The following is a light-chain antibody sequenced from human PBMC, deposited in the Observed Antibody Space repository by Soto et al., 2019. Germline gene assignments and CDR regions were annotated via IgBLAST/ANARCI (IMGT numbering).Light chain of an antibody. Sequence: VLTQSPGTLSLSPGERATLSCRASQSVNNNYLAWYQQKPGQSPRLLIYGASIRATAIPDRFSGSGSGTDFTHTISRLEPEDSAVYYCQQHSRSITFGGGTKVEIK. CDR3: QQHSRSIT. CDR1: QSVNNNY. V-gene: IGKV3-20*01. CDR2: GAS. J-gene: IGKJ4*01.